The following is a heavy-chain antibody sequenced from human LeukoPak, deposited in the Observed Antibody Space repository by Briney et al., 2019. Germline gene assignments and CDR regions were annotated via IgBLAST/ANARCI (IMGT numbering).Heavy chain of an antibody. V-gene: IGHV1-8*01. Sequence: ASVKVSCKASGYTFTDYDINWVRQATGQGLEWMGWMNPNSGVTGYAQKFQGRVTITTDESTSTAYMELSSLRSEDTAVYYCARDNDDGGNWGQGTLVTVSS. J-gene: IGHJ4*02. CDR1: GYTFTDYD. CDR3: ARDNDDGGN. CDR2: MNPNSGVT. D-gene: IGHD3-16*01.